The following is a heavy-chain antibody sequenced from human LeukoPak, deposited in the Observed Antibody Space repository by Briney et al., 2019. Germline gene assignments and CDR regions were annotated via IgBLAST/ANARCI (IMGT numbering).Heavy chain of an antibody. D-gene: IGHD6-19*01. CDR1: GGSCSGYY. J-gene: IGHJ6*04. CDR3: VRGSSRKQWLVGRAYYYGMDV. Sequence: SETLSLTCAVYGGSCSGYYWSWIPQPPGRGLEGVGEINHSGSTNSNPSLKRRVTIAVETYKNQFSLKLRSVTAADTAVYYCVRGSSRKQWLVGRAYYYGMDVWGKGTTVTVSS. CDR2: INHSGST. V-gene: IGHV4-34*01.